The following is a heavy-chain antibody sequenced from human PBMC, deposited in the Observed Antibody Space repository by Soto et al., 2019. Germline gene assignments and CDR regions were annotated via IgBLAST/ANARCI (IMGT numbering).Heavy chain of an antibody. Sequence: PSETLSLTCTVSGGSISSGGYYWSWIRQHPGKGLEWIGYIYYSGSTYYNPSLKSRVTISVDTSKNQFSLKLSSVTAADTAVYYCAVYMKDIVVVPAAIPGGIFDYWGQGTLVTV. V-gene: IGHV4-31*03. D-gene: IGHD2-2*01. J-gene: IGHJ4*02. CDR2: IYYSGST. CDR3: AVYMKDIVVVPAAIPGGIFDY. CDR1: GGSISSGGYY.